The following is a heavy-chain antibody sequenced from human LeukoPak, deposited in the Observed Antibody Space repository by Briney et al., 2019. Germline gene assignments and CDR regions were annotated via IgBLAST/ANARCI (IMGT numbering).Heavy chain of an antibody. CDR1: GFTFSTYA. V-gene: IGHV3-48*01. D-gene: IGHD4-23*01. Sequence: GGSLRLSCAASGFTFSTYAMNWVRQAPGKGLEWLSYISRDGSTIYYADSVKGRITISRDNARKSLYLQMNSLRAEDTAVYYCVPQKGYGGNPLDYWGQGTLVTVST. J-gene: IGHJ4*02. CDR2: ISRDGSTI. CDR3: VPQKGYGGNPLDY.